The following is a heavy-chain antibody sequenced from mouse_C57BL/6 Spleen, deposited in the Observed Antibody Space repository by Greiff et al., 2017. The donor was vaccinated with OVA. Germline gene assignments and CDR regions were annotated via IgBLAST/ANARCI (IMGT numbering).Heavy chain of an antibody. J-gene: IGHJ2*01. CDR2: IYPGSGNT. Sequence: VKVVESGAELVRPGASVKLSCKASGYTFTDYYINWVKQRPGQGLEWIARIYPGSGNTYYNEKFKGKATLTAEKSSSTAYMQLSSLTSEDSAVYFCARFDYDGVDYWGQGTTLTVSS. CDR3: ARFDYDGVDY. D-gene: IGHD2-4*01. CDR1: GYTFTDYY. V-gene: IGHV1-76*01.